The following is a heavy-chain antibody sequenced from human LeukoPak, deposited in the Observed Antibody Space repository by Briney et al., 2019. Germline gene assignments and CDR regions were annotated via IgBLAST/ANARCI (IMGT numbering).Heavy chain of an antibody. D-gene: IGHD3-22*01. J-gene: IGHJ5*02. Sequence: GGSLRLSCAASGFTFNNYAMSWVRQAPGKGPEWLSAISGSGGSTADADSVKGRFTTSRDNSKSTLYLQMNSLRAEDTAIYYCAKIFHTDGYYLGEHLFDAWGQGTLVTVSS. V-gene: IGHV3-23*01. CDR3: AKIFHTDGYYLGEHLFDA. CDR2: ISGSGGST. CDR1: GFTFNNYA.